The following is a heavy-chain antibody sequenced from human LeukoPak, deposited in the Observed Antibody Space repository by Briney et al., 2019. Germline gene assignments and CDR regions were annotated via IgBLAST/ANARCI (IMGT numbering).Heavy chain of an antibody. CDR3: AKGVLESGIFEG. V-gene: IGHV4-34*01. J-gene: IGHJ4*02. CDR1: GGSFSGYY. Sequence: SETLSLTCAVYGGSFSGYYWSWIRQPPGKGLEWIGEINHSGSTNYNPSLKSRVTISVDTSKNQFSLKLSSVAAADTAVYYCAKGVLESGIFEGWGQGTLVTVSS. CDR2: INHSGST. D-gene: IGHD2-15*01.